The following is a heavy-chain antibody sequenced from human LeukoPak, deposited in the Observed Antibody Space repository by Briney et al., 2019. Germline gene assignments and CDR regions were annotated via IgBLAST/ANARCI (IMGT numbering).Heavy chain of an antibody. V-gene: IGHV1-2*02. Sequence: ASVKVSCKGSGYTFTGYYMHWARQAPGQGLEWMAWINPNSGATNYAQRFQGRVTVTRDTSISTAYMELSSLESDDTAMYYCVRDLMTTQTWDFDYWGQGTLVSVSS. J-gene: IGHJ4*02. D-gene: IGHD3-16*01. CDR2: INPNSGAT. CDR3: VRDLMTTQTWDFDY. CDR1: GYTFTGYY.